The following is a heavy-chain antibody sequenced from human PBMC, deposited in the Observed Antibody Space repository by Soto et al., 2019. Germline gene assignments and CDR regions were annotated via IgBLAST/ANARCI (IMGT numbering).Heavy chain of an antibody. Sequence: QVQLVESGGGVVQPGRSLRLSCVASGFTFSSHAMHWVRQAPGKGLEWVAVIWYDGSKKYYADSVKGRFTVARDDSKNTLYLQMNSLRVEDTAVYYCASVPGYSNYDFDYWGQGTLDTVSP. CDR2: IWYDGSKK. CDR1: GFTFSSHA. D-gene: IGHD5-12*01. J-gene: IGHJ4*02. CDR3: ASVPGYSNYDFDY. V-gene: IGHV3-33*01.